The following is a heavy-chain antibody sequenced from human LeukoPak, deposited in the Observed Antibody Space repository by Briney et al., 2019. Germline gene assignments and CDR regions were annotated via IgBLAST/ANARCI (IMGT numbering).Heavy chain of an antibody. CDR3: AKVPQGTNYGY. CDR1: GFTFSSYA. J-gene: IGHJ4*02. D-gene: IGHD4-17*01. CDR2: ISRSGDST. V-gene: IGHV3-23*01. Sequence: PGGSLRLSCAASGFTFSSYAMNWVRQAPEKGLEWVSTISRSGDSTYYGDSVKGRFTISRDNSKNTLYLHMDSLRAEDTAVYYCAKVPQGTNYGYWGQGTLVTVSS.